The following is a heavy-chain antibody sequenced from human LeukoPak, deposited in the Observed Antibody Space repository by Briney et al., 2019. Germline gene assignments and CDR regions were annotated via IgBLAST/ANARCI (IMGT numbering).Heavy chain of an antibody. D-gene: IGHD2-15*01. CDR1: GGSFSGYY. CDR2: INHSGST. Sequence: SETLSLTCAVYGGSFSGYYWSWIRQPPGKGLEWIGEINHSGSTNYNPSLKSRVTISVDTSKNQFSLKLSSVTAADTAVYYCARGTRNIVVVVAATPVIYWYFDLWGRGTLVTVSS. CDR3: ARGTRNIVVVVAATPVIYWYFDL. J-gene: IGHJ2*01. V-gene: IGHV4-34*01.